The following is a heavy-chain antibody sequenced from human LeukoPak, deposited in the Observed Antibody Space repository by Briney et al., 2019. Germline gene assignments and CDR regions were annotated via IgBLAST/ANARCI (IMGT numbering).Heavy chain of an antibody. J-gene: IGHJ3*02. CDR1: GFTFSNAW. CDR2: IKSKTDGGTT. CDR3: TTPRPHYYDSSGYSMGDAFDI. D-gene: IGHD3-22*01. V-gene: IGHV3-15*01. Sequence: GGSLRLSCAASGFTFSNAWMSWVRQAPGKGLEWVGRIKSKTDGGTTDYAATVKGRFTISRDDSKNTLYLQMNSLKTEDTDVYYCTTPRPHYYDSSGYSMGDAFDIWGQGTMVTVSS.